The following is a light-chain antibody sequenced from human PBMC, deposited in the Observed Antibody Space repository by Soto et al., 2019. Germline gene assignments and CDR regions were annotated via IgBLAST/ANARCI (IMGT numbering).Light chain of an antibody. Sequence: EIVMTQSPANLSVSPGERATLSCRASQSVSSNLAWYQQKPGQGPRLLIYGASTRATGIPARFSGSGSGTEFTLTISILQSEDFAVYYCQQYNKWPPYTFGQATKVEIK. J-gene: IGKJ2*01. CDR3: QQYNKWPPYT. CDR1: QSVSSN. V-gene: IGKV3-15*01. CDR2: GAS.